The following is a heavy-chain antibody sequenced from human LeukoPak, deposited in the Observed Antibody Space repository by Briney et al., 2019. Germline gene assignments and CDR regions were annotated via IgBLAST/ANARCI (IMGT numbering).Heavy chain of an antibody. V-gene: IGHV1-2*02. D-gene: IGHD6-13*01. Sequence: ASVKVSCKASGYTFTGYYMHWVRQAPGQGLEWMGWINPNSGGTNYAQKFQGRVTMTRDTSISTAYMELSRLRSDDTAVYYCASGFSSSWYSYYYMDVWGKGTTVTVSS. CDR3: ASGFSSSWYSYYYMDV. J-gene: IGHJ6*03. CDR1: GYTFTGYY. CDR2: INPNSGGT.